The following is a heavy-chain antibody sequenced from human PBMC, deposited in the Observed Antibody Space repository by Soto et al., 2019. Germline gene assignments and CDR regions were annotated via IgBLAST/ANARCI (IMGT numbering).Heavy chain of an antibody. D-gene: IGHD2-8*01. J-gene: IGHJ4*02. CDR3: ARGDRYCTNGVCNLFDY. CDR1: GYTFTSYY. V-gene: IGHV1-46*03. CDR2: INPSGGST. Sequence: GASVKVSCKASGYTFTSYYMHWVRQAPGQGLEWMGIINPSGGSTSYAQKFQGRVTMTRDTSTSTVYMELSSLRSEDTAVYYCARGDRYCTNGVCNLFDYWGQGTRVTVSS.